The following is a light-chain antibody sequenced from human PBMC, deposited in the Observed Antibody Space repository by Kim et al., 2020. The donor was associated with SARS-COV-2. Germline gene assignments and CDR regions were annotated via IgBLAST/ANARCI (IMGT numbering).Light chain of an antibody. J-gene: IGKJ1*01. CDR3: QQYNSYSPLWT. V-gene: IGKV1-5*01. CDR1: QSISNW. CDR2: DAS. Sequence: DIQMTQSPSTLSASVGDRVTITCRASQSISNWLAWYQQKPGKAPRLLIYDASSLETGVPSRFSGTGSETEFTLTISTLQPDDFATYFCQQYNSYSPLWTFGQGTKVDIK.